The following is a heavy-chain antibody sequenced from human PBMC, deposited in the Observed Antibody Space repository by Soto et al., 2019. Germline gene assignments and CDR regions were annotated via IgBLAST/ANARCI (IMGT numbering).Heavy chain of an antibody. Sequence: PSETLSLTCTVSGGSISIYYWTWIRQPPGKGLEWIGFIYNSGSTHYNPSLRSRVTISVDTSKNQFSLKLRSVTAADTAVYYCASMGYHYGSGSYPLDYWGQGTLVTVSS. CDR3: ASMGYHYGSGSYPLDY. V-gene: IGHV4-59*08. CDR2: IYNSGST. CDR1: GGSISIYY. J-gene: IGHJ4*02. D-gene: IGHD3-10*01.